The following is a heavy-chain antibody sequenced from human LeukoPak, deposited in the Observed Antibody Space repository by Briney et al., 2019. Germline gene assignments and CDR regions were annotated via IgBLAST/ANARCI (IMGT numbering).Heavy chain of an antibody. J-gene: IGHJ4*02. CDR1: GFIFSGSA. D-gene: IGHD2-15*01. CDR2: IRSKANSYAT. Sequence: GGSLRLSCTASGFIFSGSAMHWVRQASGKGLEWVGRIRSKANSYATAYAASVKGRFTISRDDSKNTAYLQMNSLKTEDTAVYYCAKGTRYCSGGSCPFDYWGQGTLVTVSS. V-gene: IGHV3-73*01. CDR3: AKGTRYCSGGSCPFDY.